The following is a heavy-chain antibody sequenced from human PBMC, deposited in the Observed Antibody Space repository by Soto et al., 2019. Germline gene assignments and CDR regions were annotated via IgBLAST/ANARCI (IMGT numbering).Heavy chain of an antibody. CDR3: ARDDISAAGIVVGDYYGMDV. CDR1: GFTVSSNY. J-gene: IGHJ6*02. CDR2: IYSGGST. Sequence: GGSLRLSCAASGFTVSSNYMSWVRQAPGKGLEWVSVIYSGGSTYYADSVKGRFTISRDNSKNTLYLQMNSLRAEDTAVYYCARDDISAAGIVVGDYYGMDVWGQGTTVTVSS. V-gene: IGHV3-53*01. D-gene: IGHD6-13*01.